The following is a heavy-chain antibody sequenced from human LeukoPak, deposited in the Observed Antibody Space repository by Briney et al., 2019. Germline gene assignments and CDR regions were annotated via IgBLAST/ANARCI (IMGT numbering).Heavy chain of an antibody. CDR3: AKGLGKAGASNTWYFDL. CDR1: GFTFSTYG. CDR2: INYDGGEQ. Sequence: PGGSLRLSCAASGFTFSTYGMHWVRQAPGKGLEWAAFINYDGGEQYYADSVKGRFTISRDNSKDTLFLQMNSLRAEDTAVYYCAKGLGKAGASNTWYFDLWGRGTLVTVSP. V-gene: IGHV3-30*02. J-gene: IGHJ2*01. D-gene: IGHD6-13*01.